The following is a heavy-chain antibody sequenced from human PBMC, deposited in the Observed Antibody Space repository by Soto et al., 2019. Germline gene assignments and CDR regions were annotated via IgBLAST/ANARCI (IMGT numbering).Heavy chain of an antibody. Sequence: QVQLQESGPGLVKPSETLSLTCTVSGGSISSHYWSWIRQPPGRGLEWIGFIYYSGITDSNPSLKSRAPLSLDTAKNHLSLRLSSVTAADTAVYYCARPMGIAPAVWSFDLWGRGTLVTVSS. D-gene: IGHD2-2*03. CDR2: IYYSGIT. V-gene: IGHV4-59*08. CDR3: ARPMGIAPAVWSFDL. CDR1: GGSISSHY. J-gene: IGHJ2*01.